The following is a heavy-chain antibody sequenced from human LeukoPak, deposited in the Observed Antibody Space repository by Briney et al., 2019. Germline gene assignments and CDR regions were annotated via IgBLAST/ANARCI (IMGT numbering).Heavy chain of an antibody. J-gene: IGHJ4*02. Sequence: SETLSLTCAVSGGSISSGGYSWSWIRQPPGKGLEWIGYIYYSGSTYYNPSLKSRVTISVDTSKNQFSLKLSSVTAADTAVYYCARARLEYYYDSSGYYYELGYFDYWGQGTLVTVSS. CDR2: IYYSGST. CDR3: ARARLEYYYDSSGYYYELGYFDY. CDR1: GGSISSGGYS. V-gene: IGHV4-30-4*08. D-gene: IGHD3-22*01.